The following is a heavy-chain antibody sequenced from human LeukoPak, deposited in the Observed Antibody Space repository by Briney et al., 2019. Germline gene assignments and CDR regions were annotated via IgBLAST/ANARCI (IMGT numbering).Heavy chain of an antibody. CDR2: ISAFSNTD. CDR1: GFSFRTYT. J-gene: IGHJ1*01. V-gene: IGHV3-48*04. CDR3: ARATGILLAMSYLHY. D-gene: IGHD2-21*01. Sequence: PGGSLRLSSVASGFSFRTYTMHWVRQAPGKGLQWRSYISAFSNTDHYADSVKGRFTVSRDNAKNSLFLQMNNLTAEDTAVYYCARATGILLAMSYLHYWGQGALVTVSS.